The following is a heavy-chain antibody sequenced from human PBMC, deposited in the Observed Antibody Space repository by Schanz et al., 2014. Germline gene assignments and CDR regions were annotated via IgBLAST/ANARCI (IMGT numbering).Heavy chain of an antibody. CDR2: LYTGGST. J-gene: IGHJ3*01. V-gene: IGHV3-53*01. D-gene: IGHD1-1*01. CDR3: VRDAGRDGDNLGFDV. Sequence: EVQLVESGGGLIHPGGSLRLSCAVSGFTVSTNYMTWVRQAPGKGLECVSVLYTGGSTFYAESVMGRFFISRDSSKNTLLLHMNSLRAEVSAFYYCVRDAGRDGDNLGFDVWGQGTLVTVSS. CDR1: GFTVSTNY.